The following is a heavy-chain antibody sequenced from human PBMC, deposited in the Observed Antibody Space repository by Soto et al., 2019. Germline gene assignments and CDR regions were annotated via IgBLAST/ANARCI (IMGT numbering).Heavy chain of an antibody. CDR2: IYYSGST. J-gene: IGHJ4*02. CDR3: ARKFGGTTPFDY. D-gene: IGHD1-7*01. Sequence: SETLSLTCTVSGGSISSSSYYWGWIRQPPGKGLEWIGSIYYSGSTYYNPSLKSRVTISVDTSKNQFSLKLSSVTAADTAVYYCARKFGGTTPFDYWGQGTLVTVSS. CDR1: GGSISSSSYY. V-gene: IGHV4-39*01.